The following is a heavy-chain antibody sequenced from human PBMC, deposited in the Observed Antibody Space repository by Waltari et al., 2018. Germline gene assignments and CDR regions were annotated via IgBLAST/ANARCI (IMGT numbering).Heavy chain of an antibody. CDR2: IYSSGSN. CDR1: GGSISNFY. D-gene: IGHD1-20*01. V-gene: IGHV4-4*07. J-gene: IGHJ3*02. CDR3: ARAHSNNGFAVFDI. Sequence: QVQLQESGPGLVKPSETLSLTCTVSGGSISNFYWSWIRQPAGKGLEWIGRIYSSGSNNYNPSLKRQVNMSVDTSKNQFSLRLCSVTTADTAVYYGARAHSNNGFAVFDIWGQGTMVTVSS.